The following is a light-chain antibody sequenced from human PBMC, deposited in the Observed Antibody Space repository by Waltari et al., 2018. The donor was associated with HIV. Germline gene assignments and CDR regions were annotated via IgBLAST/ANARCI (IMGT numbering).Light chain of an antibody. Sequence: QSVLTQPPSVSGAPGQTGTISCTGSSANIGAAQDVHWYQQVPGTAPKLLIYANTNRPSGVPDRFSGSKSGTSASLAISGLQTEDEADYYCQSYVSSVNVVFGGGTRVTVL. CDR2: ANT. V-gene: IGLV1-40*01. J-gene: IGLJ3*02. CDR3: QSYVSSVNVV. CDR1: SANIGAAQD.